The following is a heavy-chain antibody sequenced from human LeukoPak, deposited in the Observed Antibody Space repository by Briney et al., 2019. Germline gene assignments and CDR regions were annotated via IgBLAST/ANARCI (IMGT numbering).Heavy chain of an antibody. V-gene: IGHV4-34*01. J-gene: IGHJ5*02. CDR1: GGSFSGYY. D-gene: IGHD2-21*02. Sequence: SETLSLTCAVYGGSFSGYYWSWIRQPPGKGLEWIGEINHSGSTNYNPSLKSRVTISVDTSKNQFSLKLSSVTAADTAVYYCASVTDTYGFWVDPWGQGTLVTVSS. CDR3: ASVTDTYGFWVDP. CDR2: INHSGST.